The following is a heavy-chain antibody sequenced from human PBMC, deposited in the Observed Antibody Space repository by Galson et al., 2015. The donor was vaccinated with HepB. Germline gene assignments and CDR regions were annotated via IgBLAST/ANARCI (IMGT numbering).Heavy chain of an antibody. Sequence: SLRLSCAASGFTFGSYGMHWVRQAPGKGLEWVSFVHYDGSNKYYADSVKGRFTVSRDNSKNTLYVQMNSLRAEDTAAYYCAKDRGDSSGYYYFDYWGQGTLVTVSS. CDR2: VHYDGSNK. J-gene: IGHJ4*02. D-gene: IGHD3-22*01. V-gene: IGHV3-30*02. CDR3: AKDRGDSSGYYYFDY. CDR1: GFTFGSYG.